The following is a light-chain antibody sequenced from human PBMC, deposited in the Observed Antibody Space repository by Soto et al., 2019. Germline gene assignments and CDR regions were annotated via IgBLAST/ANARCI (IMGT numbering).Light chain of an antibody. CDR3: QQYNSYSPT. CDR2: DAS. CDR1: QSVSTW. V-gene: IGKV1-5*01. Sequence: DIQMTQSPSSLSASVGDTVTITCRASQSVSTWLAWYQQKPGKAPKLLIYDASSWESGVPSRFSGSGSGTELTLTISSLQAEDSATYYCQQYNSYSPTFGQGTKVEIK. J-gene: IGKJ1*01.